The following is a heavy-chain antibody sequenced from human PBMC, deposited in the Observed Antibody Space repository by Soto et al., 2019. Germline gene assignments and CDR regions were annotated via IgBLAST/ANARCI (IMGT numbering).Heavy chain of an antibody. V-gene: IGHV3-74*01. CDR2: INSDGSST. CDR3: ARIIAVAGPEDYYGMDV. CDR1: GFTFSSYW. Sequence: PGESLRLSCAASGFTFSSYWMHWVRQAPGKGLVWVSRINSDGSSTSYADSVKGRFTISRDNAKNTLYLQMNSLRAEDTAVYYCARIIAVAGPEDYYGMDVWGQGTTVTVSS. J-gene: IGHJ6*02. D-gene: IGHD6-19*01.